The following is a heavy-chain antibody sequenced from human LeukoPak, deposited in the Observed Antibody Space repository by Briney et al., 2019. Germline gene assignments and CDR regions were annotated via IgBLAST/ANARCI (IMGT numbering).Heavy chain of an antibody. CDR2: IRSKANSYAT. CDR3: TRQGPTVDY. J-gene: IGHJ4*02. CDR1: GFTFSGSA. V-gene: IGHV3-73*01. Sequence: GGSLRLSCAASGFTFSGSAMHWVRQASGKGLEWVGRIRSKANSYATAYAASVKGRFTISRDDSKNTAYLQMNSLKTEDTAVYYRTRQGPTVDYWGQGTLVTVSS.